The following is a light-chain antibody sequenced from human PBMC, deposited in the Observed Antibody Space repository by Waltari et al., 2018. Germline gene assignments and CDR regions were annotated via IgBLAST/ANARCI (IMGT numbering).Light chain of an antibody. J-gene: IGLJ1*01. Sequence: QSVLTQPPSVSGSPGQRVTISCTGSSSNIGAGHDVHWYQHLPGTAPKLLIYGNNNRPSGVPDRFSGSKSGTSASLGITGLQAEDEADYYCQSYDSSLGGSRVFGTWTKVTVL. CDR2: GNN. V-gene: IGLV1-40*01. CDR3: QSYDSSLGGSRV. CDR1: SSNIGAGHD.